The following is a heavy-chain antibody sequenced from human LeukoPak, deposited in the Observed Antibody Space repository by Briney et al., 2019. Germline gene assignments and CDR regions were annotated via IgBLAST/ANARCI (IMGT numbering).Heavy chain of an antibody. V-gene: IGHV4-59*01. CDR2: IYYSGST. CDR3: ARVHAEEGAFDI. CDR1: GGSISSYY. Sequence: SETLSLTCTVSGGSISSYYWSWIRQPPGKGLEWIGYIYYSGSTNYNPSLKSRVTISVDTPKNQFSLKLSSVTAADTAVYYCARVHAEEGAFDIWGQGTMVTVSS. J-gene: IGHJ3*02.